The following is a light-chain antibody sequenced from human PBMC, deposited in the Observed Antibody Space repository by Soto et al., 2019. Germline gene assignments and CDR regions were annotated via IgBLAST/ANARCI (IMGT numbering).Light chain of an antibody. CDR1: QSISADY. J-gene: IGKJ3*01. Sequence: EIVLTQSPGTLSLSPGGRAALSCRASQSISADYLVWYQQKPGQAPRLLIYGGSSRATDIPDRFSGSGSGTDFTLTISRLAPEDVAVYYCQHYGSSVFTFGPGTKVDIK. CDR3: QHYGSSVFT. CDR2: GGS. V-gene: IGKV3-20*01.